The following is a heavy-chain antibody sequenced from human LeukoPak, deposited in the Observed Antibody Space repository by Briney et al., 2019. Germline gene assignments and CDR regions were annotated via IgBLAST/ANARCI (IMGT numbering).Heavy chain of an antibody. V-gene: IGHV4-59*01. CDR1: GGSISSYY. D-gene: IGHD2-8*01. J-gene: IGHJ1*01. Sequence: SEILSLTCTVSGGSISSYYWSWIRQPPGKGLEWIGYIYYSGSTNYNPSLKSRVTISVDTSKNQFSLKLSSVTAADTAVYYCARGTYPEYFQHWGQGTLVTVSS. CDR2: IYYSGST. CDR3: ARGTYPEYFQH.